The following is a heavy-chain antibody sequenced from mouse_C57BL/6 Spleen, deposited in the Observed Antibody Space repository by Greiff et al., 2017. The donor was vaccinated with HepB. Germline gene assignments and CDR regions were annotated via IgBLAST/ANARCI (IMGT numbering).Heavy chain of an antibody. J-gene: IGHJ4*01. CDR1: GYTFTDYN. CDR3: ARKDYGSSGAMDY. V-gene: IGHV1-18*01. Sequence: VQLKESGPELVKPGASVKIPCKASGYTFTDYNMDWVKQSHGKSLEWIGDINPNNGGTIYNQKFKGKATLTVDKSSSTAYMELRSLTSEDTAVYYCARKDYGSSGAMDYWGQGTSVTVSS. D-gene: IGHD1-1*01. CDR2: INPNNGGT.